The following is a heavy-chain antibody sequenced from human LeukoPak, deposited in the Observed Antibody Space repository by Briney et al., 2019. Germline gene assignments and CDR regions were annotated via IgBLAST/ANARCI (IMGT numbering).Heavy chain of an antibody. V-gene: IGHV3-23*01. J-gene: IGHJ4*02. CDR3: AVNWNLDY. CDR1: GFTFSNYA. Sequence: PGGSLRLSCAASGFTFSNYAMSWVRQAPGKGLAWVSSISYSGDDTYYADSVKGRFTISRDKSKNTLYLQMSSLRAEDTALYYCAVNWNLDYWGQGTLVTVSS. D-gene: IGHD1-1*01. CDR2: ISYSGDDT.